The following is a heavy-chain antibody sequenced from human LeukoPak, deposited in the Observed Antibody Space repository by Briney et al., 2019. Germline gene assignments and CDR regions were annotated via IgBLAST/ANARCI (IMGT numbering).Heavy chain of an antibody. V-gene: IGHV3-15*01. CDR1: GYTFSVAW. CDR2: IKSKSDGGTI. CDR3: TTRRQDGW. D-gene: IGHD2-15*01. Sequence: KAGGSLRLSCVGSGYTFSVAWMSWVRQAPGKGLEWVGRIKSKSDGGTIDYAAPVKGRFTISRDDSRNTLYLQMNSLKTEDTAVYYCTTRRQDGWWGQGTLVTVS. J-gene: IGHJ4*02.